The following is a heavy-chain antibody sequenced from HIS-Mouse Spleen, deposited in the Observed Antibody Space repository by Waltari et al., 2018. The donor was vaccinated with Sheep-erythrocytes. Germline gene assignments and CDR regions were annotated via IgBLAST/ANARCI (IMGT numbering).Heavy chain of an antibody. CDR2: IYYSGST. Sequence: QLQLQESGPGLVKPSETLSLTCTVSVGSISSSIYYWGGIRQPPGKGLEWIGSIYYSGSTYYNPSLKSRVTISVDTSKNQFSLKLSSVTAADTAVYYCASLTPPSYSYIAAAGTDYWGQGTLVTVSS. D-gene: IGHD6-13*01. CDR1: VGSISSSIYY. J-gene: IGHJ4*02. CDR3: ASLTPPSYSYIAAAGTDY. V-gene: IGHV4-39*07.